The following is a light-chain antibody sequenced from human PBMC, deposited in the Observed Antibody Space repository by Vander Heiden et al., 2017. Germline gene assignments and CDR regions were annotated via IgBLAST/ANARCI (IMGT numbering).Light chain of an antibody. V-gene: IGKV1-8*01. CDR3: QQEDSYPLT. J-gene: IGKJ4*01. CDR2: AAS. CDR1: QGISSY. Sequence: AIRMTQSPSPFSASTGDRVTITCRASQGISSYLAWYQQKPGKAPKLLIYAASTLQSGVPSRFSGSGSGTDFTLTISCLQSEDFATYYCQQEDSYPLTFGGGTKVEIK.